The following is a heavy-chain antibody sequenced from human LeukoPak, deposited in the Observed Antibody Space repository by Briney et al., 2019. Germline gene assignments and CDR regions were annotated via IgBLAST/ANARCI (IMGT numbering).Heavy chain of an antibody. D-gene: IGHD1-7*01. V-gene: IGHV3-48*01. CDR1: GFTFSSYS. J-gene: IGHJ5*02. CDR2: ITSSSSII. CDR3: ARVGLWHYPVDP. Sequence: GGSLRLSCAASGFTFSSYSMNWVRQAPGKGLEWVSYITSSSSIIYYGDSVKGRFTVSRDNAENSLYLQMNSLRAEDTAVYYCARVGLWHYPVDPWGQGTLVTVSS.